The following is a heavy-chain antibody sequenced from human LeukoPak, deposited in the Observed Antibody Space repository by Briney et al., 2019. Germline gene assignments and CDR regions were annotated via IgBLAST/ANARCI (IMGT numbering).Heavy chain of an antibody. CDR3: SGAVAALSLYGMDV. V-gene: IGHV1-2*02. D-gene: IGHD6-19*01. CDR2: VNPNSGAT. Sequence: ASVKVSCKASGYTFTAYYMLWVRLAPGHGLEWIGWVNPNSGATIYSQKLQGRVTMTRDTSSSTASMELSRLGSDDTAVYYCSGAVAALSLYGMDVWGQGTTVTVSS. J-gene: IGHJ6*02. CDR1: GYTFTAYY.